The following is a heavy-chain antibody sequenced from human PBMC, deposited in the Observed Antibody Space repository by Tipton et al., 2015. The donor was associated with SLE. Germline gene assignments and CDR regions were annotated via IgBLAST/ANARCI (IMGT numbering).Heavy chain of an antibody. Sequence: RSLRLSCAASGFTFSNYAMHWVRQAPGKGLEWVAVISYDGSNKYYADSVKGRFTISRDNSKNTLYLQMNSLRAEDTAVYYCARSLLGYCSSTSCRYYYYMDVWGKGTTATVSS. CDR2: ISYDGSNK. J-gene: IGHJ6*03. CDR3: ARSLLGYCSSTSCRYYYYMDV. CDR1: GFTFSNYA. V-gene: IGHV3-30*04. D-gene: IGHD2-2*01.